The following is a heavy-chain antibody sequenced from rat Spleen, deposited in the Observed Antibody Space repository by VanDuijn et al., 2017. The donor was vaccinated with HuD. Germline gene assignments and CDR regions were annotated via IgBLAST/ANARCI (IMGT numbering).Heavy chain of an antibody. V-gene: IGHV5-20*01. CDR1: GFTFSNFD. CDR2: INFDGSGT. CDR3: ATDNYYVMDA. Sequence: EVQLVESGGGFVQPGGSMKLSCAPSGFTFSNFDMAWVRQTPTKGLEWVASINFDGSGTYYRDSVKGQFTFSRDNAKNTLYLQMDSLRSEDTATYYCATDNYYVMDAWGQGASVTVSS. J-gene: IGHJ4*01.